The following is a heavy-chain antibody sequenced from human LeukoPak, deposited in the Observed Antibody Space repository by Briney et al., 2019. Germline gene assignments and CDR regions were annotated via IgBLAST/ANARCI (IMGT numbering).Heavy chain of an antibody. V-gene: IGHV3-23*01. D-gene: IGHD1-7*01. Sequence: GGSLRLSCAASGFTFSSYGMSWVRQAPGKGLEWVSAISGSGGSTYYADSVKGRFTISRDNAKNSLYLQMNSLRAEDTAVYYCARAHNWKYGSFDFWGQGTLVTVSS. CDR3: ARAHNWKYGSFDF. CDR2: ISGSGGST. J-gene: IGHJ4*02. CDR1: GFTFSSYG.